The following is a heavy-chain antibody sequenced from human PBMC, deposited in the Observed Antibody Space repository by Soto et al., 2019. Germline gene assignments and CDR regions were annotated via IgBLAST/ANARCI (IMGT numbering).Heavy chain of an antibody. CDR1: GFTFSSYE. Sequence: GGSLRLSCAASGFTFSSYEMNWVRQAPGKGLEWVSYISSSGSTIYYADSVKGRFTISRDNAKNSLYLQMNSLRAEDTAVYYCASVSGLVRYDYWGQGTLVTVSS. CDR3: ASVSGLVRYDY. D-gene: IGHD6-19*01. CDR2: ISSSGSTI. J-gene: IGHJ4*02. V-gene: IGHV3-48*03.